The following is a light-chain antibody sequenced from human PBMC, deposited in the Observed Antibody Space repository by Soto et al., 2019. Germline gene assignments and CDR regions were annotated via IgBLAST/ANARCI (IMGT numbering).Light chain of an antibody. CDR1: NSDVGGYDY. CDR3: SSYTTTGTYV. J-gene: IGLJ1*01. CDR2: EVT. V-gene: IGLV2-14*01. Sequence: QSVLTQPASVSGSPGQSLTISCTGTNSDVGGYDYVSWYQQHPDKAPKFMIYEVTNRPSGVSHRFSGSKSGNTASLTISGLQAEDEADYYCSSYTTTGTYVFGTGTKLTVL.